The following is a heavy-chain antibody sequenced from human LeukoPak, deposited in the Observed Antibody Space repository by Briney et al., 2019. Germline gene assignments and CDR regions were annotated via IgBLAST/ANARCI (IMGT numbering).Heavy chain of an antibody. J-gene: IGHJ4*02. CDR2: INVKRSRI. CDR3: AQGSRGSGWYHFDS. V-gene: IGHV3-9*01. D-gene: IGHD6-19*01. CDR1: RFSLDYSA. Sequence: SLRLSCGASRFSLDYSAMHWLRQLPGKALEGVAGINVKRSRILYADSVHGRLPIPRDDAKDYLSLQLNSLRPEDTALYYCAQGSRGSGWYHFDSWGRGTLVAVSS.